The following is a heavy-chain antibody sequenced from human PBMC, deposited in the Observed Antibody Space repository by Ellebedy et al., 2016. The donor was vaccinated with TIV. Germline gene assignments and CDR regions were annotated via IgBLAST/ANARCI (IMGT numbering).Heavy chain of an antibody. CDR1: GGSFSGYY. Sequence: MPSETLSLTCAVYGGSFSGYYWSWIRQPPGKGLEWIGEINHSGSTNYNPSLKSRVTISVDTSKNQFSLKLSSVTAADTAVYYCASLSGYYDSSGYYYRGWFDPWGQGTLVTVSS. V-gene: IGHV4-34*01. J-gene: IGHJ5*02. D-gene: IGHD3-22*01. CDR3: ASLSGYYDSSGYYYRGWFDP. CDR2: INHSGST.